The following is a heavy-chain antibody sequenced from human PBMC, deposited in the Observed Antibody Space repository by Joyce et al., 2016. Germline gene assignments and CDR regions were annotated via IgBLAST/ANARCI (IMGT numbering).Heavy chain of an antibody. CDR3: AKADYGDKIDAFDI. CDR1: GFTFSSDS. Sequence: EVQLVESGGGLVQPGGSLRLSCAASGFTFSSDSMNWVRQAPVKGLELVSYISSSSSTIYYADSVKGRFTISRDNAKNSLYLQMSSLRAEDTAVYYCAKADYGDKIDAFDIWGQGTMVTVSS. V-gene: IGHV3-48*01. D-gene: IGHD4-17*01. J-gene: IGHJ3*02. CDR2: ISSSSSTI.